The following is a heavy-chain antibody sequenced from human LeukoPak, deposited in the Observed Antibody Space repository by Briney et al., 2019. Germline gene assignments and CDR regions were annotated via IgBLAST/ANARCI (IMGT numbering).Heavy chain of an antibody. CDR3: ARNSHGYSSGWLQFNFDY. CDR2: INTYTGNT. Sequence: GASVKVSCKASGYTFNNYGITWVRQAPGQGLEWVGWINTYTGNTNYAQKFQGRVTMTTDTSTNTAYMELRSLRSDDTAVYYCARNSHGYSSGWLQFNFDYWGQGTLVTVSS. V-gene: IGHV1-18*01. J-gene: IGHJ4*02. CDR1: GYTFNNYG. D-gene: IGHD6-19*01.